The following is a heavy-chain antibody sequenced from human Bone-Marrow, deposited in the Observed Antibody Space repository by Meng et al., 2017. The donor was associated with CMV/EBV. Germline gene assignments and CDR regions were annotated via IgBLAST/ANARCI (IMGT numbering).Heavy chain of an antibody. D-gene: IGHD3-10*01. Sequence: ASVKVSCKASGYRFSAYYMHWVRQAPGQGLEWMGWINPNSGGTNYAQKFQGRVTMTRDTSISTAYMELSRLRSDDTAVYYCARGGRYYYGYGDYWGQGTLVTVSS. J-gene: IGHJ4*02. CDR2: INPNSGGT. CDR1: GYRFSAYY. V-gene: IGHV1-2*02. CDR3: ARGGRYYYGYGDY.